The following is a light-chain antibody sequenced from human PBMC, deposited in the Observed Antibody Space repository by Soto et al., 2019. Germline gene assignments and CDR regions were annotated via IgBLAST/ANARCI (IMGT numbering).Light chain of an antibody. CDR2: AAS. CDR1: QGISSY. V-gene: IGKV1-9*01. Sequence: DIQLTQSQSFLSASVGDRVTITCRASQGISSYLAWYQQKPGKAPKLLIYAASTLQSGVPSRFSGSGSGTEFTLTISILQPEDFATYYCQQLSTFGPGTKVDIK. J-gene: IGKJ3*01. CDR3: QQLST.